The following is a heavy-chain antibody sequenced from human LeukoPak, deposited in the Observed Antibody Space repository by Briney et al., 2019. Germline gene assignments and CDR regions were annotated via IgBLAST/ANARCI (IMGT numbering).Heavy chain of an antibody. J-gene: IGHJ4*02. CDR1: AYTFTLYY. V-gene: IGHV1-2*02. D-gene: IGHD2-2*03. Sequence: GASVKVSCNASAYTFTLYYIHWLRHAPGQVHEWKGWINTNIGGTNYGQKLRGRVTVTTDTSVSTAYLELSGLTSQDSDVYYCARDGSFDFSGQRALVNVSS. CDR3: ARDGSFDF. CDR2: INTNIGGT.